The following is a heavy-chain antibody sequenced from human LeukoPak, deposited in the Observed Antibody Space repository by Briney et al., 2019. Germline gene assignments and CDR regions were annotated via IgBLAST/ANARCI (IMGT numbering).Heavy chain of an antibody. CDR1: GFTFSSYT. D-gene: IGHD2-2*01. Sequence: GGSLRLSCAASGFTFSSYTMHWVRQAPGKGLEWVSSISSRSGYIYYADSVKGRFTISRDNAKNSLYLQMNSLRAEDTAVYYCARGGLGYEGVVPAATDAFDIWGQGTMVTVSS. CDR2: ISSRSGYI. V-gene: IGHV3-21*01. CDR3: ARGGLGYEGVVPAATDAFDI. J-gene: IGHJ3*02.